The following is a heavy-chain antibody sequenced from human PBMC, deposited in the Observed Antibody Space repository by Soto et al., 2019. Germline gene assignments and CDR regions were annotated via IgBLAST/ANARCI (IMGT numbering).Heavy chain of an antibody. CDR3: ARELAVAAHGDAALTI. CDR1: GFRFGNYG. CDR2: IWHDGSEK. J-gene: IGHJ3*02. Sequence: QVPLVESGGGLVQPGESLKLSFAASGFRFGNYGIHWVRQAPGKGVEWVAVIWHDGSEKYYGDSVKGRFTISRDNSRNTVYMQMNSLGVSAPVVNYCARELAVAAHGDAALTIWGRGPMVTVSS. V-gene: IGHV3-33*01. D-gene: IGHD2-15*01.